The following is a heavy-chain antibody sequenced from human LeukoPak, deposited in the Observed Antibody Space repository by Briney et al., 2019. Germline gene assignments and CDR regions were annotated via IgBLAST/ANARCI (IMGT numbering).Heavy chain of an antibody. Sequence: GGSLRLSCAASGFTVSSNYMSRVRQAPGKGLEWVSVIYSGGSTYYADSVKGRFTISRDNSKNTLYLQMNSLRAEDTAVYYCAKDIAQGYTFGSIEQDYWGQGTLVTVSS. CDR3: AKDIAQGYTFGSIEQDY. CDR1: GFTVSSNY. J-gene: IGHJ4*02. CDR2: IYSGGST. D-gene: IGHD5-18*01. V-gene: IGHV3-66*01.